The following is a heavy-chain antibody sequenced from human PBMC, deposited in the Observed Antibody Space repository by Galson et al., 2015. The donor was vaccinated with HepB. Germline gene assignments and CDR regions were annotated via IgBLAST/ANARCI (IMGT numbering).Heavy chain of an antibody. Sequence: SLRLSCAASGFTFSNAWMNWVRQAPGKGLEWVGRIKSKTDGGTTDYAAPVKGRFTISRDDSKNTLYLQMNSLKTEDTAVYYCTTEDYYGSGSYYDGYDYWGQGTLVTVSS. CDR1: GFTFSNAW. CDR2: IKSKTDGGTT. CDR3: TTEDYYGSGSYYDGYDY. D-gene: IGHD3-10*01. J-gene: IGHJ4*02. V-gene: IGHV3-15*07.